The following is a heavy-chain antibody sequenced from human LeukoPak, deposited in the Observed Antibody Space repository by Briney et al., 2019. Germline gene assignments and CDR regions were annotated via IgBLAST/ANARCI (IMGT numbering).Heavy chain of an antibody. CDR2: IRYDGSNK. J-gene: IGHJ6*03. D-gene: IGHD4-23*01. V-gene: IGHV3-30*02. Sequence: GGSLRLSCAASGFTFSSYGMHWVRQAPGKGLEWVAFIRYDGSNKYYADSVKGRFTISRDNSKNTLYLQMNSLRAEDTAVYYCAKDGTVAYYYYYMDVWGKGTTVTISS. CDR3: AKDGTVAYYYYYMDV. CDR1: GFTFSSYG.